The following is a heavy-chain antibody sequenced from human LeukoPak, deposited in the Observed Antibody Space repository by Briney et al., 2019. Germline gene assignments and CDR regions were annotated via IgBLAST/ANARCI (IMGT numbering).Heavy chain of an antibody. J-gene: IGHJ4*02. Sequence: SVKVSCKASGGTFSSYAISWVRQAPGQGLEWMGGIIHIFGTANYAQKFQGRVTITADESTSTAYMELSSLRSEDTAVYYCARDYGGNLFPTDFWGQGTLVTVSS. CDR2: IIHIFGTA. D-gene: IGHD4-23*01. V-gene: IGHV1-69*13. CDR3: ARDYGGNLFPTDF. CDR1: GGTFSSYA.